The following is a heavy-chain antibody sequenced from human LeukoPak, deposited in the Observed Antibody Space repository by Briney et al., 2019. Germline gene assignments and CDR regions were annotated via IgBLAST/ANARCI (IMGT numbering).Heavy chain of an antibody. V-gene: IGHV4-39*07. CDR2: IYYSGST. CDR1: GGSISSSSYY. CDR3: ASGLRYFDAPYYYYYYMDV. D-gene: IGHD3-9*01. J-gene: IGHJ6*03. Sequence: SETLSLTCTVSGGSISSSSYYWGWIRQPPGKGLEWIGSIYYSGSTYYNPSLKSRVTISVDKSKNQFSLKLSSVTAADTAVYYCASGLRYFDAPYYYYYYMDVWGKGTTVTVSS.